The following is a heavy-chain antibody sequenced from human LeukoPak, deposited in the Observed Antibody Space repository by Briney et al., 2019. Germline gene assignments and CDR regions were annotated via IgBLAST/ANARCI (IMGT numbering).Heavy chain of an antibody. CDR1: GGSISNYY. V-gene: IGHV4-59*08. CDR3: ARGGTAKGHFDY. CDR2: IYYSGST. Sequence: PSETLSLTCTVSGGSISNYYWTWIRQPPGKRLEWIGYIYYSGSTNYNPSLKSRVAISVDTSKNQFSLKVNSVTTADTAVYYCARGGTAKGHFDYWGQGTLVTVSS. D-gene: IGHD6-13*01. J-gene: IGHJ4*02.